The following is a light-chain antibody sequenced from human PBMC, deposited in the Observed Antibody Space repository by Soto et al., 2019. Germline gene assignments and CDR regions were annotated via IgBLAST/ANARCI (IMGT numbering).Light chain of an antibody. CDR2: AAA. J-gene: IGKJ1*01. CDR3: QQYNNWRT. Sequence: EILLTQSPATLSLSPGERSSLTCGASQSVGSFLAWYQQKAGQAPRLLIFAAANRATGIPARFSGSGSGTEFSLTISSLQSEDFAVYYCQQYNNWRTFGQGTKV. CDR1: QSVGSF. V-gene: IGKV3-11*01.